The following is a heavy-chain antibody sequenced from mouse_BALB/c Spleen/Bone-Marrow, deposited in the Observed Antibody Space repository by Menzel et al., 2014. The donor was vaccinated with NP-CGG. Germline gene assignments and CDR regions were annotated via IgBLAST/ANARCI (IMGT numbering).Heavy chain of an antibody. J-gene: IGHJ3*01. D-gene: IGHD2-3*01. CDR1: GFDFSRYW. CDR3: SRLGYYGGFAY. V-gene: IGHV4-1*02. Sequence: DVKLVESGGGLVQPGGSLKLSCAASGFDFSRYWMSWVRQAPGKGLEWIGEINPDSNTINYTPSLKDKSIISRDNAKNTLCLQMRKVRAEGTPPYYCSRLGYYGGFAYWGQGTLVTVSA. CDR2: INPDSNTI.